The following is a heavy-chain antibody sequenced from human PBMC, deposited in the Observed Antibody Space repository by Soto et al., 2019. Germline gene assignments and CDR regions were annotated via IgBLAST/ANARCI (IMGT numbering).Heavy chain of an antibody. J-gene: IGHJ5*02. CDR3: ARERVTNGRAGWFDP. V-gene: IGHV1-18*01. Sequence: ASVKVSCKASGYTFTSYGISWVRQAPGQGLEWMGRISANNGKANYAQKLQGRVTMTADTSTSTAYMELSSLRSEDTAVYYCARERVTNGRAGWFDPWGQGTLVTVSS. CDR2: ISANNGKA. CDR1: GYTFTSYG. D-gene: IGHD2-8*01.